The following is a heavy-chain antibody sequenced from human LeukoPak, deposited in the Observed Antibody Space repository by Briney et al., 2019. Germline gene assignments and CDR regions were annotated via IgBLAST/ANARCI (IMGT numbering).Heavy chain of an antibody. J-gene: IGHJ4*02. Sequence: GGSLRLSCAASGFTFDNYRMSWVRQAPGKGLEWVSTANADGGNTYYADSVKGRFTISRDDSKSTLILQMNSLRVEDTALYYCTKRVKYGGTWDHFADWGQGTLVTVSS. CDR2: ANADGGNT. CDR1: GFTFDNYR. D-gene: IGHD1-26*01. CDR3: TKRVKYGGTWDHFAD. V-gene: IGHV3-23*01.